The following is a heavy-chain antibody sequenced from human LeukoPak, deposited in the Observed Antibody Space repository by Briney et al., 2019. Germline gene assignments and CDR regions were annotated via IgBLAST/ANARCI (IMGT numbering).Heavy chain of an antibody. CDR1: GGSFSDYY. CDR3: ARHGYSSGWYVSFDY. Sequence: SETLSLTCAVYGGSFSDYYWTWIRQPPGKGLEWIGEVNHSGSTNYNPSLKNRVTISADTSKNQFSLKVTSVTAADTAVYYCARHGYSSGWYVSFDYWGQGTLVTVSS. CDR2: VNHSGST. D-gene: IGHD6-19*01. V-gene: IGHV4-34*01. J-gene: IGHJ4*02.